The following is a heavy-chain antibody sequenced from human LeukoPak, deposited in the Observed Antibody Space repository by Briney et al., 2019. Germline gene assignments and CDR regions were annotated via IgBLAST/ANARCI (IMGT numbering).Heavy chain of an antibody. CDR1: GFIFSHYG. V-gene: IGHV3-23*01. J-gene: IGHJ4*02. Sequence: GGTLRLSCAASGFIFSHYGMNWVRQAPGKGLEWVSGITSRSTTYYADSVKGRFTISRDNSKNMVWLQINSPTAEDTATYYCAKDGNRARFEDWGQGTLVTVSS. CDR3: AKDGNRARFED. D-gene: IGHD1-14*01. CDR2: ITSRSTT.